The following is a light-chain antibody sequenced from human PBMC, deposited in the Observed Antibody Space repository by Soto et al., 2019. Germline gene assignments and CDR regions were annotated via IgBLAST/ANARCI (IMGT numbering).Light chain of an antibody. Sequence: EIVLTQSPGTLSLSPGERATLSCRASQTITLNYLAWYQQKPGQAPRLLIYGVSTSATGIPDKFSGSGSGTDFTLTISRLEPEDLAVYYCQQYGSSPFTFGPGSKVDIK. CDR1: QTITLNY. CDR3: QQYGSSPFT. CDR2: GVS. J-gene: IGKJ3*01. V-gene: IGKV3-20*01.